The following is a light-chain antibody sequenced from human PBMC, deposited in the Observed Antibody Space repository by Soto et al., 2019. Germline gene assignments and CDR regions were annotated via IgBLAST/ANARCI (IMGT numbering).Light chain of an antibody. V-gene: IGLV3-21*02. Sequence: SYELTQPPSVSVAPGQTARITCGGDNIGTKSVHWYQQRPGQAPVLVVYDDSDRPSRIPERFSGSNSGNTATLTISRGEAGDEADFYCQVWDNSTDHVVFGGGTKLTVL. CDR1: NIGTKS. J-gene: IGLJ2*01. CDR2: DDS. CDR3: QVWDNSTDHVV.